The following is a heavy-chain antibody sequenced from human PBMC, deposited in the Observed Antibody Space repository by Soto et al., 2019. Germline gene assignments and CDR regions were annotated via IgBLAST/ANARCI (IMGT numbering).Heavy chain of an antibody. CDR1: GGTFSSYA. V-gene: IGHV1-69*13. J-gene: IGHJ4*02. CDR2: IIPIFGTA. Sequence: PVPSVKVSCKASGGTFSSYAISWVRQAPGQGLEWMGGIIPIFGTANYAQKFQGRVTITADESTSTAYMELSSLRSEDTAVYYCARVSTAVAGDYFDYWGQGNLVTVS. CDR3: ARVSTAVAGDYFDY. D-gene: IGHD6-19*01.